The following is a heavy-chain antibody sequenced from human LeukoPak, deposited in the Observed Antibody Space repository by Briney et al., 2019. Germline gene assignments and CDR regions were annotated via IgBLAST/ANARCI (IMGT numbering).Heavy chain of an antibody. Sequence: GGSLRLSCAASGFTVSSNYMSWVRQAPGKGLEWVSVSYSGGSTYYADSVKGRFTISRDNSKNTLYLQMNSLRAEDTAVYYCASLGTYYYDSSGYLIDYWGQGTLVTVSS. J-gene: IGHJ4*02. CDR1: GFTVSSNY. D-gene: IGHD3-22*01. V-gene: IGHV3-53*01. CDR2: SYSGGST. CDR3: ASLGTYYYDSSGYLIDY.